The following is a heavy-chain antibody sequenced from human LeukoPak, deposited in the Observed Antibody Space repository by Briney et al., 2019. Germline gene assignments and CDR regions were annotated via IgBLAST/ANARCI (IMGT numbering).Heavy chain of an antibody. D-gene: IGHD2-15*01. CDR2: IIPIFGTA. Sequence: ASVKVSCKASGGTFSSYAISWVRQAPGQGLEWMGGIIPIFGTANYAQKFQGRVTITADESTSTAYMELSSLRSEDTAVYYRARDSDYLSGPIDYWGQGTLVTVSS. CDR3: ARDSDYLSGPIDY. V-gene: IGHV1-69*13. CDR1: GGTFSSYA. J-gene: IGHJ4*02.